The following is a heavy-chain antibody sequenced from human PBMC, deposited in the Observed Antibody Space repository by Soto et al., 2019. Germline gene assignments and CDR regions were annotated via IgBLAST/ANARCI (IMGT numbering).Heavy chain of an antibody. V-gene: IGHV3-33*01. J-gene: IGHJ2*01. CDR2: IWYDGSNK. CDR1: GFTFSSYG. Sequence: QVQLVESGGGVVQPGRSLRLSCAASGFTFSSYGMHWVRQAPGKGLEWVAVIWYDGSNKYYADSVKGRFTISRDNSKNTLYLQMNSLRAEDTAVYYCAREPYCYDSSGYYNRYWYFDLWGRGTLVTVSS. CDR3: AREPYCYDSSGYYNRYWYFDL. D-gene: IGHD3-22*01.